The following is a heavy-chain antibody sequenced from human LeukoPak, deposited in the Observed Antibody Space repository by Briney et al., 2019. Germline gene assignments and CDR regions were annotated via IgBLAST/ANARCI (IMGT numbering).Heavy chain of an antibody. J-gene: IGHJ4*02. V-gene: IGHV3-23*01. CDR1: RFTFSSSA. CDR2: ISGSGGST. CDR3: AKGGPQFFDY. Sequence: LAGESLRLSCAASRFTFSSSAMSWVRQAPGKGLEWVSTISGSGGSTYSTDSVKGRFTISRDNSKSTLYLQMNSLRVEDTAIYYCAKGGPQFFDYWGQGTLVTVSS. D-gene: IGHD5-24*01.